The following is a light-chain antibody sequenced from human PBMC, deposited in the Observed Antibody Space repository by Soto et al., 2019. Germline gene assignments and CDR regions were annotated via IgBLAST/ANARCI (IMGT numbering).Light chain of an antibody. CDR1: SSDVGGYNY. CDR3: CSYAGSYSYV. J-gene: IGLJ1*01. CDR2: DVS. V-gene: IGLV2-11*01. Sequence: QSVLTQPRSVSGSPGQSVTISCTVTSSDVGGYNYVSWYQQHPGKAPKLMIYDVSKRPSGVPDRFSGSKSGNTASLTISGLQADDEADYYCCSYAGSYSYVFGTGTKLTVL.